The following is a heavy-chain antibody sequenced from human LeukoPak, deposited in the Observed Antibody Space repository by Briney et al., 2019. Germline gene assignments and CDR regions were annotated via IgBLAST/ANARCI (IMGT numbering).Heavy chain of an antibody. CDR2: ISSSSYI. Sequence: GGSLRLSCAASGFTFSSYSMNWVRQAPGKGLEWVSSISSSSYIYYADSVKGRFTISRDNAKNSLYLQMNSLRAEDTAVYYCASEDHDILTGPYPNHWGQGTLVTVSS. CDR1: GFTFSSYS. V-gene: IGHV3-21*01. D-gene: IGHD3-9*01. J-gene: IGHJ5*02. CDR3: ASEDHDILTGPYPNH.